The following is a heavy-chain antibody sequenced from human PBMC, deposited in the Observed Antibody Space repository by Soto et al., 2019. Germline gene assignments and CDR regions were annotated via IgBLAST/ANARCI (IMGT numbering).Heavy chain of an antibody. CDR1: SQSLSDYY. Sequence: SETLSLTCTMYSQSLSDYYWNWIRQTPGKGLEWIGEIDRSGRTKYNPSLKSRVAISVDTSKNQFSLKVTSMTAADTAVYYCALWGSYRSFDDWGQGTLVTVSS. CDR3: ALWGSYRSFDD. D-gene: IGHD3-16*02. CDR2: IDRSGRT. V-gene: IGHV4-34*01. J-gene: IGHJ4*02.